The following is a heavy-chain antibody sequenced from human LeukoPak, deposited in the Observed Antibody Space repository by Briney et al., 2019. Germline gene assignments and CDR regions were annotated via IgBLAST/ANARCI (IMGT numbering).Heavy chain of an antibody. D-gene: IGHD1-26*01. CDR2: IYYSGST. Sequence: SETLSLTCTVSGGSISSYYWSWIRQPPGKGLEWIGYIYYSGSTNYNPSLKSRVTISVDTSKNQFSLKLGSVTAADTAVYYCARRHWVGATIFDYWGQGTLVTVSS. CDR1: GGSISSYY. CDR3: ARRHWVGATIFDY. V-gene: IGHV4-59*08. J-gene: IGHJ4*02.